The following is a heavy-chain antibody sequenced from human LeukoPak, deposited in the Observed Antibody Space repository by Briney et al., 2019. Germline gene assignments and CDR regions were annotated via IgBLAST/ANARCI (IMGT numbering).Heavy chain of an antibody. CDR1: GFTFSSYS. CDR2: ISSSSSYI. Sequence: GGSLRLSCAASGFTFSSYSMNWVRQAPGKGLEWVSSISSSSSYIYYADSVKGRFTISRDNAKNSLYLQMNSLRAEDTAVYYCARDWRHSYYDFWSGEAFDIWGQGTMVTVSS. V-gene: IGHV3-21*01. CDR3: ARDWRHSYYDFWSGEAFDI. D-gene: IGHD3-3*01. J-gene: IGHJ3*02.